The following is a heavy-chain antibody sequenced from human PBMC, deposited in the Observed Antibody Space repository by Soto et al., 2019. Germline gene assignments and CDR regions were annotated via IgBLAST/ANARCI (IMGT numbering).Heavy chain of an antibody. CDR2: IYYSGST. D-gene: IGHD7-27*01. Sequence: SETLSLTCTVSGGSISSSSYYWGWIRQPPGKGLEWIGSIYYSGSTYYNPSLKSRVTISVDTSKNQFSLKLSSVTAADTAVYYCARRRPTGEFDYWGQGTLVPVS. CDR3: ARRRPTGEFDY. CDR1: GGSISSSSYY. V-gene: IGHV4-39*01. J-gene: IGHJ4*02.